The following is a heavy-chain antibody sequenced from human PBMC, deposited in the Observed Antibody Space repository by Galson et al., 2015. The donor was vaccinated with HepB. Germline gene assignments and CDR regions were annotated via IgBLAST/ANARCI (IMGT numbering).Heavy chain of an antibody. D-gene: IGHD6-19*01. J-gene: IGHJ4*02. CDR3: ARAGLAVAGTDY. CDR1: GFTFSDYY. V-gene: IGHV3-11*05. CDR2: ISSSSSYT. Sequence: SLRLSCAASGFTFSDYYMSWIRQTPGKGLEWVSYISSSSSYTNYAGSVKGRFTISRDNAKNSLYLQVNSLRVEDTAIYYCARAGLAVAGTDYWGQGILVTVSS.